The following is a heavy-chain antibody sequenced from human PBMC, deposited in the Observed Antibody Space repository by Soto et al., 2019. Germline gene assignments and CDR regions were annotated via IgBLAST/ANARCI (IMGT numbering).Heavy chain of an antibody. D-gene: IGHD3-10*01. CDR2: IRSETDGGTT. CDR1: GFTFSNAW. V-gene: IGHV3-15*01. J-gene: IGHJ6*03. Sequence: EVQLVESGGGLVEPGGSLRLSCAVSGFTFSNAWMSWVRQAPGKGLEWVGRIRSETDGGTTDYSAPVKDRFIITRDDSKNTLYLQMNSLKTEDTAVYYCTTDQGVTNHYYYYMDVWGKGATVIFS. CDR3: TTDQGVTNHYYYYMDV.